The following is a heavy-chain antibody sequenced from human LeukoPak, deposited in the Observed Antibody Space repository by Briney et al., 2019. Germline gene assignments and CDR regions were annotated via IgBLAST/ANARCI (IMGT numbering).Heavy chain of an antibody. CDR1: GYTFTGYY. CDR2: ITPRNGGT. CDR3: ARGNIAVPGTPYYFEY. V-gene: IGHV1-2*04. Sequence: ASVKVSCKASGYTFTGYYMHWVRQAPGQGPEWMGWITPRNGGTNYAQKFQGWVTMTRDTSISTAYMEVSSLRSEDTAVYYCARGNIAVPGTPYYFEYWGQGTLVTVSS. D-gene: IGHD6-19*01. J-gene: IGHJ4*02.